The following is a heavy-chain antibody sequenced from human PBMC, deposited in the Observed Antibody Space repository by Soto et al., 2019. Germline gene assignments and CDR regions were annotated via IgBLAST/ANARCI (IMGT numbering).Heavy chain of an antibody. CDR3: AKRFWSGYFWFDP. J-gene: IGHJ5*02. CDR1: GFTFSSYS. D-gene: IGHD3-3*01. CDR2: ISGSGGST. V-gene: IGHV3-23*01. Sequence: PGGALRLSCAPSGFTFSSYSMSWVRQAPGKGLEWVSAISGSGGSTYYADSVKGRFTISRDNSKNTLYLQMNSLRAEDTAVYYCAKRFWSGYFWFDPWGQGTLVTVSS.